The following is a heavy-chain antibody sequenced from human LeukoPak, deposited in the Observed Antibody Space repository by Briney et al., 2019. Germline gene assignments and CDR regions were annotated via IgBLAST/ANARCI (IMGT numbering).Heavy chain of an antibody. CDR2: IDWDDDK. J-gene: IGHJ6*02. CDR3: ARIKSIAAAGYYYYGMDV. D-gene: IGHD6-13*01. Sequence: SGPTLVKPTQTLTLTCTFSGFSLSTSGMCVSWIRQPPGKALEWLARIDWDDDKYYSTSLKTRLTISKDTSKNQVVLTMTNMDPVDTATYYCARIKSIAAAGYYYYGMDVWGQGTTVTVSS. V-gene: IGHV2-70*11. CDR1: GFSLSTSGMC.